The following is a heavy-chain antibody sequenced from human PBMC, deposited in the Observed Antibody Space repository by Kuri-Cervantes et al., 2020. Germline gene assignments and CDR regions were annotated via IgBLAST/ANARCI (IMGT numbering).Heavy chain of an antibody. J-gene: IGHJ5*02. V-gene: IGHV3-30-3*01. CDR1: GFTFSSYA. CDR2: ISYDGSNK. CDR3: ARGLNWFDP. D-gene: IGHD2-21*02. Sequence: GGSLRLSCAASGFTFSSYAMHWVRQAPGKGLEWVAVISYDGSNKYYADSVKGRFTISRDNSKNTLYLQMNSLRAEDTAVYYCARGLNWFDPWGQGTLVTVSS.